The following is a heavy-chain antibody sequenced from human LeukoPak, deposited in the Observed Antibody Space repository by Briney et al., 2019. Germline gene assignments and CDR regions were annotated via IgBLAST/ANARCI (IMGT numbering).Heavy chain of an antibody. CDR3: ANTVGGGYYYYGMDV. J-gene: IGHJ6*04. CDR2: INHSGST. Sequence: SETLSLTCAVYGGSFSGYYWSWIRQPPGKGLEWTGEINHSGSTNYNPSLKSRVTISVDTSKNQFSLKLSSVTAADTAVYYCANTVGGGYYYYGMDVWGKGTTVTVSS. V-gene: IGHV4-34*01. D-gene: IGHD3-16*01. CDR1: GGSFSGYY.